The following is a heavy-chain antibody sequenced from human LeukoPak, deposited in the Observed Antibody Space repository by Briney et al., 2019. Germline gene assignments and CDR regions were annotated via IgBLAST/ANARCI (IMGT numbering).Heavy chain of an antibody. Sequence: GGSLRLSCAASGFTFSNYWMSWVRQAPGKGLEWVSGISWNSGRIGYADSVKGRFTISRDNAKNSLYLQMNSLRAEDTALYYCAKDMYADYDSSGYYDYWGQGTLVTVSS. V-gene: IGHV3-9*01. D-gene: IGHD3-22*01. CDR3: AKDMYADYDSSGYYDY. CDR1: GFTFSNYW. CDR2: ISWNSGRI. J-gene: IGHJ4*02.